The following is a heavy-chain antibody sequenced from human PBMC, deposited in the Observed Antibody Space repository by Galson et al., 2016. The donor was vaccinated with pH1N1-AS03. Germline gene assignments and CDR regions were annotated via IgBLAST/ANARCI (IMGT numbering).Heavy chain of an antibody. CDR3: AKEGGYTFGHQHLDF. V-gene: IGHV3-30*15. CDR1: GFAFSFHS. Sequence: SLRLSCAASGFAFSFHSMHWVRQAPGKGLEWISVLSYAGTSEYFADSVKGRFNVSRDNAKNTLYLQMSNLRVEDTAVYYCAKEGGYTFGHQHLDFWSQGTLVTVAS. D-gene: IGHD6-19*01. J-gene: IGHJ4*02. CDR2: LSYAGTSE.